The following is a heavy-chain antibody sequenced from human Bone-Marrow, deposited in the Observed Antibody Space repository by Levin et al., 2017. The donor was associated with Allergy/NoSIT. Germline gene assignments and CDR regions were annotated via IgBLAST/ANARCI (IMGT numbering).Heavy chain of an antibody. CDR1: GYTFSDYY. V-gene: IGHV1-2*02. CDR2: IDPTRGAT. J-gene: IGHJ4*02. D-gene: IGHD2-21*01. Sequence: GASVKVSCSVSGYTFSDYYIHWIRQTPGQGLEWIGWIDPTRGATQFAEKFHARVVLTRNSSISTAYRELGKLRSDDTALYCCARGGASINDYWGQGPLVTVSS. CDR3: ARGGASINDY.